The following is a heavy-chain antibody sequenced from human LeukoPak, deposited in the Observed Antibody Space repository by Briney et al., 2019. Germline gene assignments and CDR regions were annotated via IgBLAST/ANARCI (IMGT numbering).Heavy chain of an antibody. CDR2: IIPIFGTA. CDR1: GGTFSSYA. V-gene: IGHV1-69*05. Sequence: GASVKVSSKASGGTFSSYAISWVRQAPGQGLEWMGGIIPIFGTANYAQKFQGRVTITTDESTSTAYMELSSLRSEDTAVYYCARVTEAHYFDYWGQGTLVTVSS. CDR3: ARVTEAHYFDY. D-gene: IGHD6-6*01. J-gene: IGHJ4*02.